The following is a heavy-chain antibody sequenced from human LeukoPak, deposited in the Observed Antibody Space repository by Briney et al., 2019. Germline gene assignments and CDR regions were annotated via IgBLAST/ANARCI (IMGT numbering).Heavy chain of an antibody. Sequence: PGGSLRLSCAASGFTFSSYEMNWVRQAPGRGLEWISFISISTGTIYYADSVKGRFTISRDNAKNLLYLQMDSLRAEDTAVYYCAREFRHNSSSWGGGAYWGQGTLVTVSS. CDR1: GFTFSSYE. CDR2: ISISTGTI. CDR3: AREFRHNSSSWGGGAY. J-gene: IGHJ4*02. V-gene: IGHV3-48*03. D-gene: IGHD6-6*01.